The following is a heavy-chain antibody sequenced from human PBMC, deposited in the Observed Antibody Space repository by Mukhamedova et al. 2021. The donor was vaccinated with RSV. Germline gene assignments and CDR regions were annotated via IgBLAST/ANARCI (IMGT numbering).Heavy chain of an antibody. CDR3: ARGYNSDWHFDY. CDR1: GFSFSSYE. J-gene: IGHJ4*01. CDR2: IRLSGTFI. D-gene: IGHD6-25*01. Sequence: WAASGFSFSSYEMNWVRQAPGKGLEWVSIIRLSGTFIYYADSVKGRFISRDNAKSSLYLQMNSLRVEDTAVYYCARGYNSDWHFDYW. V-gene: IGHV3-48*03.